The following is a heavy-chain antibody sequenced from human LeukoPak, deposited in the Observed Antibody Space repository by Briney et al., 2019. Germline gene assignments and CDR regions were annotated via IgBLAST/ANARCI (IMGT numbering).Heavy chain of an antibody. CDR1: GYSISSGYY. CDR2: IYHSGST. V-gene: IGHV4-38-2*02. J-gene: IGHJ5*02. Sequence: SETLSLTCTVSGYSISSGYYWGWIRQPPGKGLEWIGSIYHSGSTYYNPSLKSRVTISVDTSKNQFSLKLSSVTAADTAVYYCARDRVAQNWFDPWGQGTLVTVSS. CDR3: ARDRVAQNWFDP.